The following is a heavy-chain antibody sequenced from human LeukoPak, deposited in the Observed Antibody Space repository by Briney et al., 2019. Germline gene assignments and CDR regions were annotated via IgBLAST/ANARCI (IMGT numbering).Heavy chain of an antibody. Sequence: ASVKVSCKXSGYTFTGYYMHWVRQAPGQGLEWMGRINPNSGGTNYAQKFQGRVTMTRDTSISTAYMELSRLRSDDTAVYYCARDLRAAAGIRAFDIWGQGTMVTVSS. J-gene: IGHJ3*02. CDR3: ARDLRAAAGIRAFDI. D-gene: IGHD6-13*01. V-gene: IGHV1-2*06. CDR2: INPNSGGT. CDR1: GYTFTGYY.